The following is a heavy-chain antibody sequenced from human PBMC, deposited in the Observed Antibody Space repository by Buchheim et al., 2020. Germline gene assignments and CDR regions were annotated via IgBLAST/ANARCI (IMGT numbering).Heavy chain of an antibody. V-gene: IGHV3-48*02. J-gene: IGHJ4*02. CDR2: ISGRGTPI. CDR1: GFSFSSYS. D-gene: IGHD2/OR15-2a*01. CDR3: ARDRAFAFDL. Sequence: VASGGGLVQPGGSLRLSCTASGFSFSSYSVNWVRQVPGKGLEWLSYISGRGTPISYAGSVKGRFTISRDNGQNSLYLGMNSLRDEDTAVYYCARDRAFAFDLWGQGTL.